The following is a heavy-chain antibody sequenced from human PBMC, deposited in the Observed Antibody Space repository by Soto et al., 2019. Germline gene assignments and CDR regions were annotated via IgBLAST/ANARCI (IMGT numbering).Heavy chain of an antibody. V-gene: IGHV4-59*01. D-gene: IGHD2-15*01. CDR1: GGSISSYY. J-gene: IGHJ4*02. CDR2: IYYSGST. Sequence: SETLSLNCTVSGGSISSYYWSRIRQPPGKGLEWIGYIYYSGSTNYNPSLKSRVTISVDTSKNQFSLKLSSVTAADTAVYYCARGLPRLYYFDYWGQGTLVTVSS. CDR3: ARGLPRLYYFDY.